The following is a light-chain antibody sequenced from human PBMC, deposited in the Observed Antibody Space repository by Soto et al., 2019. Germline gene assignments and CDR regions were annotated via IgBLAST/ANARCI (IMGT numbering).Light chain of an antibody. CDR2: DAS. CDR1: QSVKTF. CDR3: QQRSNWPPIT. Sequence: EIVLTQSPATLSLSPGERATLSCRASQSVKTFLVWYQQRPGQAPRLLIHDASQRAAGIPARFSGSVFGTDFTLTISSLETEDAAVYYGQQRSNWPPITFGQGTRLEIK. V-gene: IGKV3-11*01. J-gene: IGKJ5*01.